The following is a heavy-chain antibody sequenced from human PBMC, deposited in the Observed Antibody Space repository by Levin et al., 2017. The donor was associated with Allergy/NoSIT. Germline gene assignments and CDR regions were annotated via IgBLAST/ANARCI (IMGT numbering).Heavy chain of an antibody. J-gene: IGHJ4*02. CDR3: ARQPMVTGTFDC. CDR1: GGSISSTSDY. CDR2: FYFSGNT. Sequence: KPSETLSLTCTVSGGSISSTSDYWGWVRQPPGKGLEWIGSFYFSGNTYYNPSLKSRVTISVDTSKSQFSLRLRSVTAADTAVYYCARQPMVTGTFDCWGQGTPVTVSS. V-gene: IGHV4-39*01. D-gene: IGHD2-21*02.